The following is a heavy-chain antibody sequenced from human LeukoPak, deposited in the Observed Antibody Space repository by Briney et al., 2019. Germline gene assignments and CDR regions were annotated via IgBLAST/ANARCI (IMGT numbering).Heavy chain of an antibody. CDR3: AKDPYITGTFDS. D-gene: IGHD1-20*01. Sequence: GGSLRLSCAASGFTFSSYAMSWVRQAPGKGLEWVSAISAGAGSTYYADSVRGRFSISRDNSKNTLYLQMNSLRDEDTAIYYCAKDPYITGTFDSWGQGTLVTVSS. J-gene: IGHJ4*02. CDR1: GFTFSSYA. CDR2: ISAGAGST. V-gene: IGHV3-23*01.